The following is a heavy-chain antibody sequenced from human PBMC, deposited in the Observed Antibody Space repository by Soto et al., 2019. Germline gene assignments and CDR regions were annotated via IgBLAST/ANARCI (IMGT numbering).Heavy chain of an antibody. CDR3: ARGPTHGAFDL. J-gene: IGHJ3*01. Sequence: PGGSLRLSCAASGFTFSSYGMHWVRQAPGKGPEWVAHIVPDGRNQYWADSVKGRFTGSRDNAKNTVYLQMNSLRTEDTAVYYCARGPTHGAFDLWGQGTMVTVSS. CDR2: IVPDGRNQ. CDR1: GFTFSSYG. V-gene: IGHV3-30*19.